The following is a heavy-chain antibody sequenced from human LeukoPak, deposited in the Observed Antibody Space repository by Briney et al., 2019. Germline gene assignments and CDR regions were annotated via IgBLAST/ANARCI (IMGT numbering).Heavy chain of an antibody. J-gene: IGHJ4*02. CDR1: GFTFSTYW. Sequence: GGSLRLSCAASGFTFSTYWMHWVRQVPGKGLVWVSRIKSDGSSTSYAGSVKGRFTISRDNAKNTLYLQMNSLRGDDAAVYYCARVVPRSGWSSYWGQGTLVTVSS. D-gene: IGHD6-19*01. V-gene: IGHV3-74*01. CDR2: IKSDGSST. CDR3: ARVVPRSGWSSY.